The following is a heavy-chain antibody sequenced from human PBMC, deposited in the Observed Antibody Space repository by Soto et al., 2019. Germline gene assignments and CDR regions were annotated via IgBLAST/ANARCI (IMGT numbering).Heavy chain of an antibody. CDR3: TRLDAPGDRALDI. V-gene: IGHV3-73*01. CDR1: GFSISGSA. J-gene: IGHJ3*02. CDR2: IRDKTNGYAT. Sequence: EVQLVESGGDLVQPGGSLKLSCAASGFSISGSAIHWVRQASGKGLEWVARIRDKTNGYATGYAASVQGRFTISRDDSKNTAFLQMNSLKTEDMAVYYCTRLDAPGDRALDIWGQGTMVTVSS.